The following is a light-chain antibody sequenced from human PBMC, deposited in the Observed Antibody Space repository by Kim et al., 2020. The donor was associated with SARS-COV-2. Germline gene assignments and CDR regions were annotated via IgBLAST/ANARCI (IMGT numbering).Light chain of an antibody. CDR2: DAS. V-gene: IGKV3-11*01. CDR3: KQCGSWPLT. Sequence: DIVLTQSPDTLSLSPGERATLSCRASQSVSNFLSWYQQKPGQAPRLLIYDASKRATGIPARFSGGGSGTDFTLTISSLETEDLGFYYCKQCGSWPLTFGGGTKVDIK. CDR1: QSVSNF. J-gene: IGKJ4*01.